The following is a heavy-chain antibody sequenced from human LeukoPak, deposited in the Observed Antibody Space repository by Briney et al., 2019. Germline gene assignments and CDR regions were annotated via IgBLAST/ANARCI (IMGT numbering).Heavy chain of an antibody. Sequence: TSSETLSLTCTVSGGSISSYYWSWIRQPPGKGLEWIGSIYHSGSTYYNPSLKSRVTISVDTSKNQFSLKLSPVTAADTAVYYCASSSGYATFDYWGQGTLVTVSS. CDR1: GGSISSYY. D-gene: IGHD3-22*01. CDR2: IYHSGST. CDR3: ASSSGYATFDY. V-gene: IGHV4-59*04. J-gene: IGHJ4*02.